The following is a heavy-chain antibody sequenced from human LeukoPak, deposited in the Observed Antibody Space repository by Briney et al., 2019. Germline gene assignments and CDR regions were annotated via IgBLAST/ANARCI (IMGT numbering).Heavy chain of an antibody. Sequence: GGSLRLSCAASGFTFTSYAMTWVRQAPGKGLEWVSTINTGDITFYANSVKGRFTISRDNSKNALFLQMNSLRAEDTAIYYCVKGGFTYYDDWGQGTLVTVSS. V-gene: IGHV3-23*01. CDR1: GFTFTSYA. CDR3: VKGGFTYYDD. J-gene: IGHJ4*02. D-gene: IGHD3-22*01. CDR2: INTGDIT.